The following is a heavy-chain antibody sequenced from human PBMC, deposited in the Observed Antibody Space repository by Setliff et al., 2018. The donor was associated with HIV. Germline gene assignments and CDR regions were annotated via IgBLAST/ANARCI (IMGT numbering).Heavy chain of an antibody. CDR3: ARGPYRSAWFRGGHDAFDI. Sequence: GPSVKVSCKASGYSFARYGRSWVRQAPGQGLEWMGWISGFNGNTKDAQSFQDRVAMTTETATSTAYLEMRSLRSDDTAVYFCARGPYRSAWFRGGHDAFDIWGQGTMVTVSS. V-gene: IGHV1-18*01. CDR2: ISGFNGNT. CDR1: GYSFARYG. J-gene: IGHJ3*02. D-gene: IGHD6-19*01.